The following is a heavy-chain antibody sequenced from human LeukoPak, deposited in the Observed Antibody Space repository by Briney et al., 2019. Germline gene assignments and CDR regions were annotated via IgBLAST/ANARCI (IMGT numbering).Heavy chain of an antibody. Sequence: PGGSLRLSCAASGFTFSSYSMNWVRQAPGKGLEWVSSISRTNSYMKYADSVKGRFTISRDNAKNLLYLQMNSLRAEDTAVYYCARKDYGDWGLGYWGQGTLITVSS. CDR1: GFTFSSYS. CDR2: ISRTNSYM. V-gene: IGHV3-21*01. CDR3: ARKDYGDWGLGY. J-gene: IGHJ4*02. D-gene: IGHD4-17*01.